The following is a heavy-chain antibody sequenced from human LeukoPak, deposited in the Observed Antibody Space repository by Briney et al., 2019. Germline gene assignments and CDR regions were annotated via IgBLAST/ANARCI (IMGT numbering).Heavy chain of an antibody. CDR2: ISSSSSYI. J-gene: IGHJ4*02. V-gene: IGHV3-21*01. Sequence: GGSLRLSCAASGFTFSSYSMNWVRQAPGKGLEWVSSISSSSSYIYYADSVKGRFTISRDNAKNSLYLQMNSLRAEDTAVYYCARDPYYYGSGRMGGDYWGQGTLVTVSS. CDR3: ARDPYYYGSGRMGGDY. D-gene: IGHD3-10*01. CDR1: GFTFSSYS.